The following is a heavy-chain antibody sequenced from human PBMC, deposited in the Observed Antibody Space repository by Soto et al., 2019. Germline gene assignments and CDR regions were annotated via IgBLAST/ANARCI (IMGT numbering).Heavy chain of an antibody. Sequence: EVPLVESGGGLVKPGGSLRLSCAASGFTFSLYSMIWVRQAPGKGLEWVASITSSSSYIYYEDSLKGRFTISRDNAKNSLFRQLDSLRAEDTAVYFCVRARSTDSRPDYWGQGTLVTVSS. D-gene: IGHD3-22*01. J-gene: IGHJ4*02. CDR2: ITSSSSYI. CDR3: VRARSTDSRPDY. V-gene: IGHV3-21*01. CDR1: GFTFSLYS.